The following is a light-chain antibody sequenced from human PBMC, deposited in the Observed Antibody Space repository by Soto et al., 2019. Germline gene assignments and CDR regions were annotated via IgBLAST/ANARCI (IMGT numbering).Light chain of an antibody. CDR2: AAS. CDR1: QSISSY. J-gene: IGKJ1*01. V-gene: IGKV1-39*01. CDR3: QQSNYTPWT. Sequence: EIQMTQSPSSLSACVGHRVTIAFLASQSISSYLNWYQQKPGKAPKLLIYAASSLQSGVPSRFSGSGSGTDFTLTISSLQPEDFATYYCQQSNYTPWTFGQGTKVDIK.